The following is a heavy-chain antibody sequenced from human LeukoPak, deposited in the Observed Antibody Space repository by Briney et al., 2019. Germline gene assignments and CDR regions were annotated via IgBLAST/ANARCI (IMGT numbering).Heavy chain of an antibody. Sequence: VASVKVSCKASGYTFTSYYMHWVRQAPGQGLEWMGIINPSGGSTSYAQKFQGRVTMTRETSTSTVYMELSSLISEDTAVYYCAREGDCSGGSCPFDYWGQGTLVTVSS. CDR2: INPSGGST. D-gene: IGHD2-15*01. V-gene: IGHV1-46*01. CDR3: AREGDCSGGSCPFDY. J-gene: IGHJ4*02. CDR1: GYTFTSYY.